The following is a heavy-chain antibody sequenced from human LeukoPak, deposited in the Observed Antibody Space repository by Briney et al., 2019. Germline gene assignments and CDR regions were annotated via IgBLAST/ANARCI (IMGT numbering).Heavy chain of an antibody. V-gene: IGHV4-59*08. CDR1: GGSMRSYY. CDR2: IYYGGST. J-gene: IGHJ4*02. D-gene: IGHD5-18*01. CDR3: ARHSTGMARFHN. Sequence: SETLSLTCNISGGSMRSYYWSWIRQSPAKGLEWIGYIYYGGSTNYKPSLTSRVAISVDASKNQCSLSLSSFTAANTAVYYCARHSTGMARFHNWGQGTLVTVSS.